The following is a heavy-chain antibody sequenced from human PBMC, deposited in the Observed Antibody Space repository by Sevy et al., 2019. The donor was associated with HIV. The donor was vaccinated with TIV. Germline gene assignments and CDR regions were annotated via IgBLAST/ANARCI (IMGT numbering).Heavy chain of an antibody. D-gene: IGHD2-21*02. J-gene: IGHJ4*02. CDR3: ARLVSCGGDCYYLDS. CDR1: GFTFTNYD. V-gene: IGHV3-30*04. CDR2: ISHDERYK. Sequence: GGSLRLSCAASGFTFTNYDMHWVRQAPGGGLDWVAVISHDERYKNYAESVKVRFTISRDNFKNTLFLQMDSLRPEDTAVYFCARLVSCGGDCYYLDSWGQGALVTVSS.